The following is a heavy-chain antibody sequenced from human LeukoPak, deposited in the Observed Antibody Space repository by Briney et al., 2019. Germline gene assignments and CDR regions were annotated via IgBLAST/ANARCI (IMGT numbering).Heavy chain of an antibody. CDR3: ARVGRRSSSPSDY. CDR1: GFTFSSYW. CDR2: IKQDGSEK. V-gene: IGHV3-7*01. Sequence: GGPLRLSCAASGFTFSSYWMNWVRQAPGKGLEWVANIKQDGSEKYYVDSVKGRFTISRDNAKNSLYLQMNSLRAEDTAVYYCARVGRRSSSPSDYWGQGTLVTVSS. J-gene: IGHJ4*02. D-gene: IGHD6-6*01.